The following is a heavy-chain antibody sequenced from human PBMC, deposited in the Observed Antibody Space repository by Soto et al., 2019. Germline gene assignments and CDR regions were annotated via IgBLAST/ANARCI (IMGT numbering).Heavy chain of an antibody. J-gene: IGHJ4*02. CDR3: ARFPQTAIVGAAYFDY. V-gene: IGHV1-69*02. Sequence: SVKVSCKASGGTFSSYIISWVRQAPGQGLEWMGRVIPILGIANYAQKFQGRVTITADKSTSTAYMELSSLRSEDTALFYCARFPQTAIVGAAYFDYWGQGTLVTVSS. CDR2: VIPILGIA. D-gene: IGHD1-26*01. CDR1: GGTFSSYI.